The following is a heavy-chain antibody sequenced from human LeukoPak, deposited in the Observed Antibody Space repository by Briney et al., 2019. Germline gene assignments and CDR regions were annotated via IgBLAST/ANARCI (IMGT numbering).Heavy chain of an antibody. V-gene: IGHV4-59*02. D-gene: IGHD3-10*01. CDR1: GGAVNSYY. CDR2: ISHSGNT. Sequence: SETLSLTCTVSGGAVNSYYWSWIRQTPGKGLEWIGYISHSGNTDYAPSLKSRVTMSVDTSKNQFSLKLSSVTAADTAVYYCARVRVYGSGSYYNGYYFDYWGQGTLVTVSS. CDR3: ARVRVYGSGSYYNGYYFDY. J-gene: IGHJ4*02.